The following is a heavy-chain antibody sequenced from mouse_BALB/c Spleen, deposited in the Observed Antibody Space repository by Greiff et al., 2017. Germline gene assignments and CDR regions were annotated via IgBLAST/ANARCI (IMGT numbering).Heavy chain of an antibody. Sequence: EVHLVESGGGLVKPGGSLKLSCAASGFTFSSYAMSWVRQTPEKRLEWVATISSGGSYTYYPDSVKGRFTISRDNAKNTLYLQMSSLRSEDTAMYYCARGENYDYGGAFAYWGQGTLVTVSA. CDR1: GFTFSSYA. J-gene: IGHJ3*01. D-gene: IGHD2-4*01. V-gene: IGHV5-9-3*01. CDR3: ARGENYDYGGAFAY. CDR2: ISSGGSYT.